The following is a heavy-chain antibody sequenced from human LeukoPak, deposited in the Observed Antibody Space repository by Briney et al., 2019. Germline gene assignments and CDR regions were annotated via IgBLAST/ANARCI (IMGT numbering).Heavy chain of an antibody. CDR1: GGSISSGGYY. D-gene: IGHD6-13*01. J-gene: IGHJ4*02. Sequence: PSETLSLTCTVSGGSISSGGYYWSWIRQHPGKGLEWIGYIYYSGSTYYNPSLKSRVTISVDTSKNQFSLKLSSVTAADTAVYYCARERAAAAGTGLKGGHNYYFDYWGQGTLVTVSS. CDR2: IYYSGST. V-gene: IGHV4-31*03. CDR3: ARERAAAAGTGLKGGHNYYFDY.